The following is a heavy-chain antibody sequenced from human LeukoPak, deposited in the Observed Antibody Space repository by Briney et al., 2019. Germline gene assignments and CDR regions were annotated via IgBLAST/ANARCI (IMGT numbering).Heavy chain of an antibody. J-gene: IGHJ5*02. D-gene: IGHD3-22*01. V-gene: IGHV4-39*01. CDR3: ARQAKWLSIEGNWFDP. Sequence: PSETLSLTCTVSGGSISSSSYYWGWIRQPPGKGLEWIGSIYYSGSTYYNPSLKSRVTISVDTSKNQFSLKLSSVTAADTAVYYCARQAKWLSIEGNWFDPWGQGTLVTVSS. CDR1: GGSISSSSYY. CDR2: IYYSGST.